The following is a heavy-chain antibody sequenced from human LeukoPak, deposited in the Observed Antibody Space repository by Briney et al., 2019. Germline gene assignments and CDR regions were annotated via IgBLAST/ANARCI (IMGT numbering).Heavy chain of an antibody. J-gene: IGHJ4*02. D-gene: IGHD6-19*01. CDR1: GGSISSYY. CDR3: AREVAATSTAIKYYFDN. CDR2: IYYSGST. V-gene: IGHV4-59*01. Sequence: NPSETLSLTCTVSGGSISSYYWSWIRQPPGKGPEWIGYIYYSGSTNYNPSLKSRVTISVDTSKNQFSLKLSSVTAADTAVYYCAREVAATSTAIKYYFDNWGQETLVTVSS.